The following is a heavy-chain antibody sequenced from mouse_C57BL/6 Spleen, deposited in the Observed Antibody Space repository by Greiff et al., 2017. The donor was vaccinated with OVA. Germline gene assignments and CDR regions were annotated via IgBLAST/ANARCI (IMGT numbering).Heavy chain of an antibody. D-gene: IGHD3-3*01. Sequence: VQLQQSGAELVRPGASVTLSCKASGYTFTDYEMHWVKQTPVHGLEWIGAIDPETGGTAYTQKFKGKAILTADKSSSTAYMELRSLTSEDSAVYYCTRASYWYFDVWGTGTTVTVSS. J-gene: IGHJ1*03. CDR2: IDPETGGT. CDR3: TRASYWYFDV. CDR1: GYTFTDYE. V-gene: IGHV1-15*01.